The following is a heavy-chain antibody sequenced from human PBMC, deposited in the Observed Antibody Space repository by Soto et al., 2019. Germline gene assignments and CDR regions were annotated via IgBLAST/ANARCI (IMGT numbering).Heavy chain of an antibody. J-gene: IGHJ6*02. CDR3: AKVYTAMVTPYYYYGMDV. Sequence: QVQLVESGGGVVQPGRSLRLSCAASGFTFSSYGMRWVRQAPGKGLEWVAVISYDGSNKYYADSVKGRFTISRDNSKNTLYLQMNSLRAEDTAVYYCAKVYTAMVTPYYYYGMDVWGQGTTVTVSS. CDR2: ISYDGSNK. V-gene: IGHV3-30*18. CDR1: GFTFSSYG. D-gene: IGHD5-18*01.